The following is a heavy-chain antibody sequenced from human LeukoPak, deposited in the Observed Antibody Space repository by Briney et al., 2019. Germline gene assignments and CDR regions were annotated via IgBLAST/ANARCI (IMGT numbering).Heavy chain of an antibody. CDR1: GYTFTSYD. Sequence: GASVKVSCKASGYTFTSYDISWVRQAPGQGLEWMGWISGYNGNTYYAQKFQDRVTLTRDTSTSTAYMELRSLRSDDTAVYYCARGIRKGITGTTVYFDYWGQGTLVTVSS. D-gene: IGHD1-7*01. J-gene: IGHJ4*02. CDR2: ISGYNGNT. CDR3: ARGIRKGITGTTVYFDY. V-gene: IGHV1-18*01.